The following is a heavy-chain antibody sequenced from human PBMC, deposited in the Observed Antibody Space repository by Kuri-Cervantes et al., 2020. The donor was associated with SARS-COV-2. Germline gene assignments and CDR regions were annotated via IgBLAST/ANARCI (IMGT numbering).Heavy chain of an antibody. V-gene: IGHV3-74*01. CDR2: INSDGTST. CDR1: GFTLSSYW. J-gene: IGHJ4*02. Sequence: GGSLRLSCVASGFTLSSYWMHWVRQVPGEGLVWVSRINSDGTSTSYAGSVKGRFTISRDNAKNTLYLQMNSLKTEDTAVYYCTTIGGAYSSSWYGGFDYWGQGTLVTVSS. D-gene: IGHD6-13*01. CDR3: TTIGGAYSSSWYGGFDY.